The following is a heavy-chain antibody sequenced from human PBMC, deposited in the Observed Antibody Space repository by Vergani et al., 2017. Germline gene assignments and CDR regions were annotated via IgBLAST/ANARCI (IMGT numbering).Heavy chain of an antibody. V-gene: IGHV1-46*01. CDR2: INPSGGST. J-gene: IGHJ4*02. CDR3: ARGGYYDFWSGYYETRYYFDY. Sequence: QVQLVQSGAEVKKPGASVKVSCKASGYTFTSYYMHWVRQAPGQGLGWMGIINPSGGSTSYAQKFQGRVTMTRDTSTSTVYMELSSLRSEDTALYYCARGGYYDFWSGYYETRYYFDYWGQGTLVTVSS. D-gene: IGHD3-3*01. CDR1: GYTFTSYY.